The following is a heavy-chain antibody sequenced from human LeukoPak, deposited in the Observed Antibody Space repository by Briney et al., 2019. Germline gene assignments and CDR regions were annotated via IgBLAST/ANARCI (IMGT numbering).Heavy chain of an antibody. J-gene: IGHJ4*02. CDR3: ARQDCSGGSCYLDY. CDR2: ISYDGRNQ. CDR1: GFTFSSYA. Sequence: GGSLRLSCAASGFTFSSYAMHWVRQAPGKGLEWVAVISYDGRNQYYADSVRGRFTISREKSKNTLYVQMNSLSAEDTAEYKCARQDCSGGSCYLDYWGQGILVTVSS. D-gene: IGHD2-15*01. V-gene: IGHV3-30*04.